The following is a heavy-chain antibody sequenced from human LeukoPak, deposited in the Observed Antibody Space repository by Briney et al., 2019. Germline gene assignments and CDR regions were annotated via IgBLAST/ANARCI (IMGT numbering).Heavy chain of an antibody. CDR2: IIPIFGTA. CDR3: ARERAYCGGDCFTDY. D-gene: IGHD2-21*01. V-gene: IGHV1-69*13. J-gene: IGHJ4*02. CDR1: GGTFSSYA. Sequence: SVKVSCKASGGTFSSYAISWVRQAPGQGLEWMGGIIPIFGTANYAQKFQGRVTITADESTSTAYMELSSLRSEDTAVYYRARERAYCGGDCFTDYWGQGTLVTVSS.